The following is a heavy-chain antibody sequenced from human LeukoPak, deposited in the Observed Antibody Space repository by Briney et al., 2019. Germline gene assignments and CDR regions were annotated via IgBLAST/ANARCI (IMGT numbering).Heavy chain of an antibody. V-gene: IGHV3-53*01. D-gene: IGHD6-19*01. CDR1: EFSVSSNY. CDR3: VREGTPGRQFFDL. J-gene: IGHJ2*01. Sequence: GGSLRLSCAASEFSVSSNYTTWVRHAPGKGLEWVSVIHSDGTTYYADSVRGRFTISTDNFKNSLFLQMNSMGADDTAVYYCVREGTPGRQFFDLWGRGTLVTVSS. CDR2: IHSDGTT.